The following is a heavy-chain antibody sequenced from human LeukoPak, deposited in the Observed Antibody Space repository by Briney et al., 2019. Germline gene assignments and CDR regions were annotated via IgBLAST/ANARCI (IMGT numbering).Heavy chain of an antibody. Sequence: PSETLSLTCTVSGGSISSYYWSWIRQPPGKGLEWIGYIYYSGSTNYNPSLKSRVTMSVDTSKNQFSLRLSSVTAADTAVYYCARDRELTRFDPWGQGTLVTVSS. CDR2: IYYSGST. CDR3: ARDRELTRFDP. V-gene: IGHV4-59*12. D-gene: IGHD1-14*01. CDR1: GGSISSYY. J-gene: IGHJ5*02.